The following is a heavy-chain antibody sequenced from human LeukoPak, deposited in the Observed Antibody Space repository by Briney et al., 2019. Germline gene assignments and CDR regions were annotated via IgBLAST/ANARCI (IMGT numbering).Heavy chain of an antibody. D-gene: IGHD6-19*01. CDR3: ARGAYSSGWAYFDH. CDR1: GFTFSDYS. V-gene: IGHV3-48*04. Sequence: GGSLRLSCAASGFTFSDYSMNWVRQAPGKGLEWVSYISFSVNTKYYGDSVKGRFTISRDNAKNSLYLHMDSLRAEDTAVYYCARGAYSSGWAYFDHWGQGTLVTVSS. J-gene: IGHJ4*02. CDR2: ISFSVNTK.